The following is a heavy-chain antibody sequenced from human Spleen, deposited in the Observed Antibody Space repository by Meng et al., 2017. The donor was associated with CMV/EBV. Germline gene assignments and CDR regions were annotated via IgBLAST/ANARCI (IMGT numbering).Heavy chain of an antibody. D-gene: IGHD3-10*01. CDR1: GFNFNDHG. CDR3: ARDLGSGSLGGY. Sequence: SCAGSGFNFNDHGMSWVRQAPGKGLEWVSGISRNGDITGYGDSLKGRFTISRDNSKNRLYLQMNSLRAEDTALYYCARDLGSGSLGGYWGQGTLVTVSS. CDR2: ISRNGDIT. V-gene: IGHV3-20*04. J-gene: IGHJ4*02.